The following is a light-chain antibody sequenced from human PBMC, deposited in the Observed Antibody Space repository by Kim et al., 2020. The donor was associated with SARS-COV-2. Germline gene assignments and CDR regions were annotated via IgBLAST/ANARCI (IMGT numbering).Light chain of an antibody. CDR1: SNDVRNEG. J-gene: IGLJ3*02. CDR3: SAWDSSLSAWV. CDR2: RNN. Sequence: QAGLTQPPSVSKGLRQTATLTCTGTSNDVRNEGATWLQQHQGHPPKLLSSRNNNRPSGISERFSASRSGDTASLTITGIQPEDEADYYCSAWDSSLSAWVFGGGTQLTVL. V-gene: IGLV10-54*01.